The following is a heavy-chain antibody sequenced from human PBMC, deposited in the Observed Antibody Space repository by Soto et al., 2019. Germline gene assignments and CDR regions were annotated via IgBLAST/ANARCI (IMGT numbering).Heavy chain of an antibody. V-gene: IGHV4-59*01. CDR2: IYYSGST. J-gene: IGHJ4*02. D-gene: IGHD2-15*01. CDR1: GGSISSYY. CDR3: ARVGGYCSGGSCYAGYYFDY. Sequence: SETLSLTCTASGGSISSYYWSWIRQPPGKGLEWIGYIYYSGSTNYNPSLKSRVTISVDTSKNQFSLKLSSVTAADTAVYYCARVGGYCSGGSCYAGYYFDYWGQGTLVTVSS.